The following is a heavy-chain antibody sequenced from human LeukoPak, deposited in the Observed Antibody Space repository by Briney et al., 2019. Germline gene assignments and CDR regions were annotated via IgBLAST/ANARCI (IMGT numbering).Heavy chain of an antibody. D-gene: IGHD4-11*01. CDR2: ISGSGGST. J-gene: IGHJ4*02. Sequence: GGSLRLSCAASGFTFSSYAMSWVRQAPGKGLERVSAISGSGGSTYYADSVKGRFTISRDNSKNTLYLQMNSLRAEDTAVYYCAKLSTVTSAPPYYYFDYWGQGTLVTVSS. CDR3: AKLSTVTSAPPYYYFDY. CDR1: GFTFSSYA. V-gene: IGHV3-23*01.